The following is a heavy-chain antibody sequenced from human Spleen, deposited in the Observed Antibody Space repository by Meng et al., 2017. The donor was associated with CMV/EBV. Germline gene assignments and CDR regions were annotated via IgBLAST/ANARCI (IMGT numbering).Heavy chain of an antibody. Sequence: GESLKISCAASGFTFSSYGMHWVRQAPGKGLEWVAFMRYDGSNKYYADSVKGRFTISRDNSKNTLYLQMNSLRAEDTAVYYYAKETYSSSFFSGYYYGMDVWGQGTTVTVSS. D-gene: IGHD6-6*01. J-gene: IGHJ6*02. CDR2: MRYDGSNK. CDR3: AKETYSSSFFSGYYYGMDV. CDR1: GFTFSSYG. V-gene: IGHV3-30*02.